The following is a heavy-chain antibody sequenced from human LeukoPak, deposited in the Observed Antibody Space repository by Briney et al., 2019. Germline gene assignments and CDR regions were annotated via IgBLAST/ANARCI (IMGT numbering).Heavy chain of an antibody. V-gene: IGHV3-21*01. D-gene: IGHD2-15*01. CDR1: GFTFSSYS. CDR3: ARDGVVVAATPVDY. CDR2: ISSSSSYI. J-gene: IGHJ4*02. Sequence: PGGSLRLSCAASGFTFSSYSMTWVRQAPGKGLEWVSSISSSSSYIYYADSVKGRFTISRDNAKNSLYLQMNSLRAEDTAVYYCARDGVVVAATPVDYWGQGTLVTVSS.